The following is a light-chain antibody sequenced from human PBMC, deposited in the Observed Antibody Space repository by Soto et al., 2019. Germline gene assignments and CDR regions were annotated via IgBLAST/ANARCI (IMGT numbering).Light chain of an antibody. Sequence: DIVMIQSPDSLAVSLGERATINCKSSQSVLYSSNNKNYLAWYQQKPGQPPKLLIYWASTRESGVPDRFSGSGSGTDFNLTISSLQAEDVAVYYCQQYYTTPRTFGQGTRLEIK. V-gene: IGKV4-1*01. CDR2: WAS. CDR3: QQYYTTPRT. J-gene: IGKJ2*01. CDR1: QSVLYSSNNKNY.